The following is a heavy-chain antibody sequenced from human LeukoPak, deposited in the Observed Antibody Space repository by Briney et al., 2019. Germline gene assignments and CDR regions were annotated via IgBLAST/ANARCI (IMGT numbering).Heavy chain of an antibody. Sequence: ASVKVSCKASGGTFTSYAISWVRQAPGQGLEWMGGIIHIFGTANYAQKFQGRVTITADESTSTAYMELSSLRSEDTAVYYCARGRMVVSGAGRFDYWGQGTLVTVSS. D-gene: IGHD2-15*01. CDR2: IIHIFGTA. CDR1: GGTFTSYA. J-gene: IGHJ4*02. CDR3: ARGRMVVSGAGRFDY. V-gene: IGHV1-69*13.